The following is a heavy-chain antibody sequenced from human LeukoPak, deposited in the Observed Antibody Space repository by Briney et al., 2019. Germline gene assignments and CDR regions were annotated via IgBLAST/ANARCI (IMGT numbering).Heavy chain of an antibody. J-gene: IGHJ5*02. Sequence: SETLSLTCAVYGGSFSGYYWSWIRQPPGKGLEWIGEINHSGSTNYNPSLKSRVTISVDTSKNQFSLKLSSVTAADTAVYYCARGLAAAGKRWFDPWGQGTLVTVSS. V-gene: IGHV4-34*01. CDR2: INHSGST. CDR1: GGSFSGYY. D-gene: IGHD6-13*01. CDR3: ARGLAAAGKRWFDP.